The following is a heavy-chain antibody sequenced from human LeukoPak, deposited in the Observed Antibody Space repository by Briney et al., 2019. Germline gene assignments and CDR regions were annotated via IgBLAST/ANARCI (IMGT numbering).Heavy chain of an antibody. V-gene: IGHV3-23*01. CDR2: ITGSGGST. J-gene: IGHJ6*02. D-gene: IGHD2-21*02. CDR1: GFTLSSYA. Sequence: GGSLSLSCAASGFTLSSYAMSGVPQAPGKGLEWVSAITGSGGSTYHADSVKGRFTISRDNSKNTLYLQMNSLRSEDTAVYYCARDNCGGDCYSTYYYYYGMDVWGQGTTVTVSS. CDR3: ARDNCGGDCYSTYYYYYGMDV.